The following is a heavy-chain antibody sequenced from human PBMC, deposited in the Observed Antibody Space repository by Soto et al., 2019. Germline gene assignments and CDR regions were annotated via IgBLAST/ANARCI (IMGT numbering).Heavy chain of an antibody. J-gene: IGHJ6*02. CDR1: GYSFTSYW. Sequence: RGESLKISCKGSGYSFTSYWISWVRQMPGKGLEWMGRIDPSDSYTNYSPSFQGHVTISADKSISTAYLQWSSLKASDTAMYYCARLSHQLYCSSTRCSTGPGYYYGMDVWGQGTTLTVSS. D-gene: IGHD2-2*02. CDR2: IDPSDSYT. CDR3: ARLSHQLYCSSTRCSTGPGYYYGMDV. V-gene: IGHV5-10-1*01.